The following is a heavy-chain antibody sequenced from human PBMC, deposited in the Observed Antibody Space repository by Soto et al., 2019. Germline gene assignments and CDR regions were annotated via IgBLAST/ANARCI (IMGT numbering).Heavy chain of an antibody. CDR2: ISHDGSNK. D-gene: IGHD1-26*01. CDR3: AKDRLRGGFLTTATTNGMDV. J-gene: IGHJ6*02. V-gene: IGHV3-30*18. CDR1: GFTFSSYG. Sequence: QVQLVESGGGVVQPGRSLRLSCAASGFTFSSYGMHWVRQAPGKGLEWVALISHDGSNKYDVDSVKGRFTISRDNSKNTLFLQMNSLRAGDTAVYYCAKDRLRGGFLTTATTNGMDVWGQGTMVTVSS.